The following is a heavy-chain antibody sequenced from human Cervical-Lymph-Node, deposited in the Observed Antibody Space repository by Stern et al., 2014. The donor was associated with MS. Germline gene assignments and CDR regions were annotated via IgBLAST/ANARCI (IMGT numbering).Heavy chain of an antibody. CDR3: AHRTAGPFDY. CDR1: GFSLSTNGLG. CDR2: SYWDDQK. V-gene: IGHV2-5*02. Sequence: QITLKESGPALVKPTQTLTLTCTFSGFSLSTNGLGVGWIRQPPGEALEWLAYSYWDDQKRYSPSLKSRLTITKDTSKNQVVLTLTNVDPEDTATYYCAHRTAGPFDYWGQGTLVTVSS. J-gene: IGHJ4*02.